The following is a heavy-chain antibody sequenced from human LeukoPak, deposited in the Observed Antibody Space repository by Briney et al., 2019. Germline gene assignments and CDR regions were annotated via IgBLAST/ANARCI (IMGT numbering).Heavy chain of an antibody. Sequence: SCKASGYTFTSYHMHWVRQAPGKGLEWVAVISYDGSNKYYADSVKGRFTISRDNSKNTLYLQMNSLRAEDTAVYYCAKDVSGRYYYDSSGYSFDYWGQGTLVTVSS. CDR2: ISYDGSNK. CDR1: GYTFTSYH. V-gene: IGHV3-30*18. CDR3: AKDVSGRYYYDSSGYSFDY. J-gene: IGHJ4*02. D-gene: IGHD3-22*01.